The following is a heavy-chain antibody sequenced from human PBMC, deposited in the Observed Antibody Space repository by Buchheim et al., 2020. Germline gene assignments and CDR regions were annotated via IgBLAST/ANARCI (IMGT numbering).Heavy chain of an antibody. CDR2: ISYDGSNK. V-gene: IGHV3-30-3*01. CDR1: GFTFSSYA. J-gene: IGHJ5*02. CDR3: ARGRYCSGGSCYRRTDGIDP. Sequence: QVQLVESGGGVVQPGRFLRLSCAASGFTFSSYAMHWVRQAPGKGLEWVAVISYDGSNKYYADSVKGRFTISRDNSKNTLYLQMNSLRAEDTAVYYCARGRYCSGGSCYRRTDGIDPWGQGTL. D-gene: IGHD2-15*01.